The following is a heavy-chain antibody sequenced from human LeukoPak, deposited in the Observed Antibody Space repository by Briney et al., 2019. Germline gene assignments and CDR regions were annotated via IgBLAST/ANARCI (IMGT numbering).Heavy chain of an antibody. J-gene: IGHJ4*02. Sequence: GGSLRLSCAASGFTFTSYAMSWVRQTPGKGLEWVASMSGGGDSDYYADSVKGRFTVSRDKSKNTLYVQMNSLRADDTAVYYCAKGVNYYDSSGLDYWGQGTLVTVSS. CDR3: AKGVNYYDSSGLDY. CDR1: GFTFTSYA. CDR2: MSGGGDSD. D-gene: IGHD3-22*01. V-gene: IGHV3-23*01.